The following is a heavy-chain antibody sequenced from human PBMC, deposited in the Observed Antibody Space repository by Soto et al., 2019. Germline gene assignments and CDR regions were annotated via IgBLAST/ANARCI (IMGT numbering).Heavy chain of an antibody. J-gene: IGHJ3*02. D-gene: IGHD3-22*01. CDR2: ISGSGGST. CDR3: ATLMTTTHYYDSSGPQYDAFDI. CDR1: GFTFSSYA. V-gene: IGHV3-23*01. Sequence: GGSLRLSCAASGFTFSSYAMSWVRQAPGKGLEWVSAISGSGGSTYYADSVKGRFTISRDNSKNTLYLQMNSLRAEDTAVYYCATLMTTTHYYDSSGPQYDAFDIWGQGTMVTVSS.